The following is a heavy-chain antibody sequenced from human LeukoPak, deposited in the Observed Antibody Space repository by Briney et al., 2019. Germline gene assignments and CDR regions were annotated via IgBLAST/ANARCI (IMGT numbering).Heavy chain of an antibody. D-gene: IGHD6-25*01. V-gene: IGHV3-74*01. J-gene: IGHJ4*02. Sequence: PGGSLRLSCAASGFTFSSYWMHWVRHAPGKGLVWVSRINSDGSSTSYADSVKGRFTISRDNAKNTLYLQMNSLRAEDTAVYYCAGAGEAAILDYWGQGTLVTVSS. CDR3: AGAGEAAILDY. CDR1: GFTFSSYW. CDR2: INSDGSST.